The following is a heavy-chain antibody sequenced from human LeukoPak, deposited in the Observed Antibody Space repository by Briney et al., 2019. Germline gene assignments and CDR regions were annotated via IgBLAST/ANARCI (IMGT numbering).Heavy chain of an antibody. CDR2: FYVSGST. Sequence: PSETLSLTCTVSGVSISSGGYFWSWIRQPVGKGLEWIGRFYVSGSTNYNPSLQSRVTISVDTSKNQFSLKLTSVTAADTAVYYCAREGAAYGDFHAFDIWGQGTMVTVSS. J-gene: IGHJ3*02. CDR1: GVSISSGGYF. V-gene: IGHV4-61*02. D-gene: IGHD4-17*01. CDR3: AREGAAYGDFHAFDI.